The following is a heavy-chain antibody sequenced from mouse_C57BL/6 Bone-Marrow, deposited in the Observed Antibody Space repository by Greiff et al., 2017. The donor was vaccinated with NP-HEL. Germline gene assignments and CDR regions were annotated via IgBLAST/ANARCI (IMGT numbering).Heavy chain of an antibody. J-gene: IGHJ3*01. CDR2: IGPANGNT. V-gene: IGHV14-3*01. CDR1: GFNIKNTS. Sequence: EVQLQESVAELVRPGASVKLSCTASGFNIKNTSMHWVKQRPEQGLEWIGRIGPANGNTKYAPKFQGQATISADKDYNTAYLQLSSLTSEDTDIYYCADGYDYDWFSYWGQGTLVTVSA. D-gene: IGHD2-4*01. CDR3: ADGYDYDWFSY.